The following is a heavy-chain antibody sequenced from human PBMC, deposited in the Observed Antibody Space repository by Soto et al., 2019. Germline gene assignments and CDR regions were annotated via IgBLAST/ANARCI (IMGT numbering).Heavy chain of an antibody. CDR1: GGTFDTYA. V-gene: IGHV1-69*01. CDR3: ARTGDIVVVGDFYYGMDV. CDR2: IIPIFTKP. D-gene: IGHD2-2*01. J-gene: IGHJ6*02. Sequence: QVQLVQSGAEVKMPGSSVKVSCTASGGTFDTYALSWVRQAPGQGLEWLGGIIPIFTKPTYARKFQGRITSTAGESTTTVYLDLSSLTSDDTAVYYCARTGDIVVVGDFYYGMDVWGQGTTVIVSS.